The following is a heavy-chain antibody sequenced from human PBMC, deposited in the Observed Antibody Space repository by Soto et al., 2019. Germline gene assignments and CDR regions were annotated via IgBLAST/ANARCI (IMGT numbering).Heavy chain of an antibody. CDR2: IYTSGST. Sequence: QVQLQESGPGLVKPSETLSLTCTVSGGSISSYYWSWIRQPAGKGLEWIGRIYTSGSTNYNPSLKSRVTKSVDTSKNQFSLKLSSVTAADTAVYYCARDRGQQPPNYYYYYGMDVWGQGTTVTVSS. CDR1: GGSISSYY. V-gene: IGHV4-4*07. D-gene: IGHD6-13*01. CDR3: ARDRGQQPPNYYYYYGMDV. J-gene: IGHJ6*02.